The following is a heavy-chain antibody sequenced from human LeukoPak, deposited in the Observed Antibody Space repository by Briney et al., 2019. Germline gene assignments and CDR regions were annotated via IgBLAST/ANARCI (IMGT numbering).Heavy chain of an antibody. Sequence: ASVNVSCKASGYTFTSYAMHWVRQAPGQRLEWMGWINAGNGNTKYSQKFQGRVTITRDTSASTAYMELSSLRSEDTAVYYCASRPEIAVAGPVYYYGMDVWGQGTTVTVSS. CDR1: GYTFTSYA. CDR3: ASRPEIAVAGPVYYYGMDV. V-gene: IGHV1-3*01. CDR2: INAGNGNT. J-gene: IGHJ6*02. D-gene: IGHD6-19*01.